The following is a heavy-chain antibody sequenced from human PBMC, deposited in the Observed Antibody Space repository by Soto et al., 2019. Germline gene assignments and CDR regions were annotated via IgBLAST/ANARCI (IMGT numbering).Heavy chain of an antibody. D-gene: IGHD3-10*01. CDR1: GFTLSSYG. J-gene: IGHJ3*02. Sequence: XGSLRLSCAAAGFTLSSYGMHWVRQAPGKGLEWVALIWYDGSKKYYADSVKGRFTISRDDSKNTLYLQMNSLRAEGTAVYYCARGSEGNAFDIWGQGTMVTVSS. CDR3: ARGSEGNAFDI. CDR2: IWYDGSKK. V-gene: IGHV3-33*01.